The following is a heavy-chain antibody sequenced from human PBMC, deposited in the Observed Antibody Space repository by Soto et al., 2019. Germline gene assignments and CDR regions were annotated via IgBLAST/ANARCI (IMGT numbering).Heavy chain of an antibody. D-gene: IGHD4-17*01. CDR1: GGSISSGGYY. CDR3: ARGRYGDYQVYYYMDV. CDR2: IYYSGST. Sequence: SETLSLTCTVSGGSISSGGYYWSWIRQHPGKGLEWIGYIYYSGSTYYNPSLKSRVTISVDTSKNQFSLKLSSVTAADTAVYYCARGRYGDYQVYYYMDVWGKGTTVTVSS. J-gene: IGHJ6*03. V-gene: IGHV4-31*03.